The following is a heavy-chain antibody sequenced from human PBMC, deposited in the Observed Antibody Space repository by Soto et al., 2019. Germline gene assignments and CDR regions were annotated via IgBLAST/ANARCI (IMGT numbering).Heavy chain of an antibody. J-gene: IGHJ4*02. CDR1: GYTFTGYA. CDR2: INTGNGNT. V-gene: IGHV1-3*04. Sequence: QVQLVQSGAEEKKPGASVKVSCKASGYTFTGYAMHWVRQAPGQRLEWMGWINTGNGNTKYSQKFQGRVTITRDTAASTAYMELSSRRSEDTAVYYCAGAVAVPADFDYWGQGTLVTVSS. CDR3: AGAVAVPADFDY. D-gene: IGHD5-12*01.